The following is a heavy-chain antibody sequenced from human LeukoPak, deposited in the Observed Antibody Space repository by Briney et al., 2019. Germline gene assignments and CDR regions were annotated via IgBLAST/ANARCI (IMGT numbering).Heavy chain of an antibody. Sequence: SETLSLTCAVSGGSISSSYYWSWIRQPPGKGLEWIGYIYYSGSTNYNPSLKSRVTISVDTSKNQFSLKLSSVTAADTAVYYCARVPRDHAFDIWGQGTMVTVSS. V-gene: IGHV4-61*01. CDR3: ARVPRDHAFDI. CDR1: GGSISSSYY. CDR2: IYYSGST. D-gene: IGHD5-24*01. J-gene: IGHJ3*02.